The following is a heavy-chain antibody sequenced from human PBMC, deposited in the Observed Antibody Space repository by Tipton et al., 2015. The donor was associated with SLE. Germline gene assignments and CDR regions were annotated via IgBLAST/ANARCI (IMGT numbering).Heavy chain of an antibody. D-gene: IGHD6-13*01. CDR3: ARLDAAAGTMDNWFDP. J-gene: IGHJ5*02. CDR2: ISAYNGNT. V-gene: IGHV1-18*01. CDR1: GYTFTSYG. Sequence: QVQLVQSGAEVKKPGASVKVSCKASGYTFTSYGISWVRQAPGQGLEWMGWISAYNGNTNYAQKLQGRVTMTTDTSTSTVYMELRSLRSDDTAVYYCARLDAAAGTMDNWFDPWGQGTLVTVSS.